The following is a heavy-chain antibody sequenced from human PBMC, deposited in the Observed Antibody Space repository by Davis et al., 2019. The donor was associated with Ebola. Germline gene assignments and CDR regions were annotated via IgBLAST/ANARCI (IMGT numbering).Heavy chain of an antibody. J-gene: IGHJ5*02. D-gene: IGHD3-10*01. V-gene: IGHV1-18*01. Sequence: AASVKVSCKASGYTFTSYGISWVRQAPGQGLEWMGWISAYNGNTNYAQKLQGRVTMTRNTSISTAYMELSSLRSEDTAVYYCARVSGWFRELGYWFDPWGQGTLVTVSS. CDR1: GYTFTSYG. CDR3: ARVSGWFRELGYWFDP. CDR2: ISAYNGNT.